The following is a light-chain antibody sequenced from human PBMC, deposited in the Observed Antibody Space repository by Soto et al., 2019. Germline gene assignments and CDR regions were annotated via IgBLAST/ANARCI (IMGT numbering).Light chain of an antibody. V-gene: IGKV1-39*01. Sequence: DILLTQSPTSLSASVGDTVTITCRASQSISINLNWYQHRPGEAPKVLIYAASTLATGAPSRFSGTGVGTDFTLPISSLQLDDFATYYCPQTYTTRVFTFGQGTKLEFK. CDR3: PQTYTTRVFT. CDR1: QSISIN. J-gene: IGKJ2*01. CDR2: AAS.